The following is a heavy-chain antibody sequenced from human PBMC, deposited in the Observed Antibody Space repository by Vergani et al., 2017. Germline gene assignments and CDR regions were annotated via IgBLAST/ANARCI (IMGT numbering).Heavy chain of an antibody. V-gene: IGHV1-2*02. CDR1: GYTFTGYY. Sequence: QVQLVQSGAEVKKPGASVKVSCKASGYTFTGYYMHWVRQAPGQGLEWMGWINPNSGGTNYAQKFQGRVTMTRDTSISTAYMELSRLRSDDTAVYYCARLRYFDWLRHNYYYYGMDVWGQGTTVTVSS. CDR3: ARLRYFDWLRHNYYYYGMDV. J-gene: IGHJ6*02. D-gene: IGHD3-9*01. CDR2: INPNSGGT.